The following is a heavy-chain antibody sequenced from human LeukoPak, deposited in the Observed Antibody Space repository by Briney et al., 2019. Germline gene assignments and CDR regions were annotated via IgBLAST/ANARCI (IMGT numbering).Heavy chain of an antibody. CDR2: ISGSGGST. CDR3: AKDYETYYYDSSGYGNDY. J-gene: IGHJ4*02. CDR1: GFTFSSYA. D-gene: IGHD3-22*01. V-gene: IGHV3-23*01. Sequence: GGSLRLPCAASGFTFSSYAMSWVRQAPGKGLEWVSAISGSGGSTYYADSVKGRFTISRDNSKNTLYLQMNSLRAEDTAVYYCAKDYETYYYDSSGYGNDYWGQGTLVTVSS.